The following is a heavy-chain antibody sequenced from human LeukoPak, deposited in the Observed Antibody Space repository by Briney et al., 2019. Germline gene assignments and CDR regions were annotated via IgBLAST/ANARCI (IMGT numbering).Heavy chain of an antibody. CDR1: GASLNGHY. V-gene: IGHV4-34*01. Sequence: SETLSLTCAVYGASLNGHYWSWIRQPPGKGLEWIGEGSDVGGTKYNPSFKSRVTISADTSKNQFSLKLSSVTAADTAVYYCARYSSSPHDAFDIWGQGTMVTVSS. J-gene: IGHJ3*02. CDR3: ARYSSSPHDAFDI. CDR2: GSDVGGT. D-gene: IGHD6-6*01.